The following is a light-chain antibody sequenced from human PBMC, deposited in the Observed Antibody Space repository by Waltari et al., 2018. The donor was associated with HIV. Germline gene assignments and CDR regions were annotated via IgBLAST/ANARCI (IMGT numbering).Light chain of an antibody. CDR3: QKYNIAPRT. J-gene: IGKJ1*01. Sequence: DVQMTQSPSYLSASVGDRVTITCRASQAISNFVAWYQQKPGKVPKLRIHASSTLQSGVPTRFGVSGSGTDFTLSISDLQPEDVATYFCQKYNIAPRTFGLGTKVEL. CDR2: ASS. CDR1: QAISNF. V-gene: IGKV1-27*01.